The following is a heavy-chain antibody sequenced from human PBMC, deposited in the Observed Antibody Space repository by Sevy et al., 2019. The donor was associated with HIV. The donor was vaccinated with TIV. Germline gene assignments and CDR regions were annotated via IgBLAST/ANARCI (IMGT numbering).Heavy chain of an antibody. V-gene: IGHV1-8*01. CDR3: ARALRGQQLVPVYYYYYYGMDV. J-gene: IGHJ6*02. D-gene: IGHD6-13*01. CDR1: GYTFTSYD. CDR2: MNPNSGNT. Sequence: ASVKVSCKASGYTFTSYDINWVRQATGQGLEWMGWMNPNSGNTGYAQKFQGRVTMTRNTSISTAYMELSSLKSEDTAVYYCARALRGQQLVPVYYYYYYGMDVWGHGTTVTVSS.